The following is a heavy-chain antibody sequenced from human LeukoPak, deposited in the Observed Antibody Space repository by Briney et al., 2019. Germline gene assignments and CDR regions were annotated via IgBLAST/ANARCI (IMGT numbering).Heavy chain of an antibody. CDR1: GRFISSYY. Sequence: KPSETLSLTCTLSGRFISSYYWSWIRQPAGKGLEWIGSIYYSGSPNYNPSLKSRVTISVDTSKNQFSLKLNSVTAADTAVYYCARGSGWHYYYYYMDVWGKGTTVTVSS. CDR3: ARGSGWHYYYYYMDV. CDR2: IYYSGSP. V-gene: IGHV4-59*01. D-gene: IGHD6-19*01. J-gene: IGHJ6*03.